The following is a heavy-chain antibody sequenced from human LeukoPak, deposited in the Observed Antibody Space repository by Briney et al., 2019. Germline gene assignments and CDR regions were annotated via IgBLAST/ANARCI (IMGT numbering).Heavy chain of an antibody. Sequence: SETLSLTCIVSGGSISTTSHYWGWIRQPPGKGLEWIGSINYSGSTYYNPSLRSRVTTSLDTSKNQFSLNLSSVTAADTAVYYCARDQHWGGDMDVWGKGTTVTVSS. D-gene: IGHD7-27*01. V-gene: IGHV4-39*07. CDR2: INYSGST. CDR1: GGSISTTSHY. J-gene: IGHJ6*03. CDR3: ARDQHWGGDMDV.